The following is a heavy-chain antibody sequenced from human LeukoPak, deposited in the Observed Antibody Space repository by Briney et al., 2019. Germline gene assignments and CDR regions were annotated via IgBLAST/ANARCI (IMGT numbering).Heavy chain of an antibody. D-gene: IGHD4-17*01. J-gene: IGHJ4*02. Sequence: PGGSLRLSCAASGSTFSSYEMNWVRQAPGKGLEWVGRIKSRSAGGTTDYGAPVKGRFTISRDDSKNTVYLQMNSLKTDDTAVYYCTTEYYGDYHYWGQGTLVTVSS. CDR2: IKSRSAGGTT. CDR1: GSTFSSYE. V-gene: IGHV3-15*01. CDR3: TTEYYGDYHY.